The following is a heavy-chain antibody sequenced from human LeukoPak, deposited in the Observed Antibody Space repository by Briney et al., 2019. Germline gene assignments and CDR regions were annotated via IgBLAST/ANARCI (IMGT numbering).Heavy chain of an antibody. CDR1: GFTFDDYA. CDR2: ISWDGGST. J-gene: IGHJ4*02. Sequence: GGSLRLSCAASGFTFDDYAMHWVRQVPGEGLEWVSLISWDGGSTYYGDSVKGRFTISRDNTKNFLYLQMNSLRSEDTALYYCAKASGIAVTGIDYWGQGTLVTVSS. D-gene: IGHD6-19*01. V-gene: IGHV3-43D*03. CDR3: AKASGIAVTGIDY.